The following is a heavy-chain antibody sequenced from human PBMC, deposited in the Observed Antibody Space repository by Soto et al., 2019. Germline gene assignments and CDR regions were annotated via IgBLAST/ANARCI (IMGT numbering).Heavy chain of an antibody. J-gene: IGHJ4*02. Sequence: AESLKISCKGSGYSFSNNWICWARQMPGKGLGWVGIIYSGDSDTRYSPPFQGQATISDDKPISTAYLQWSSLKASDTAMYYSSRHLYGSGSFDYWGQGTLVTVSS. V-gene: IGHV5-51*01. D-gene: IGHD3-10*01. CDR1: GYSFSNNW. CDR2: IYSGDSDT. CDR3: SRHLYGSGSFDY.